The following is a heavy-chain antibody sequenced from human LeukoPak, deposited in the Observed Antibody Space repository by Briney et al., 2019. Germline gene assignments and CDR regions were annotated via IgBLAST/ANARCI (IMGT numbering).Heavy chain of an antibody. CDR3: ARGHGSGSVDY. CDR1: GGSISSYY. D-gene: IGHD3-10*01. CDR2: IYYSGST. Sequence: EPSETLSLTCTVSGGSISSYYWSWIRRPPGKGLEWIGYIYYSGSTNYNPSLKSRVTISVDTSKNQFSLKLGSVTAADTAVYYCARGHGSGSVDYWGQGTLVTVSS. J-gene: IGHJ4*02. V-gene: IGHV4-59*01.